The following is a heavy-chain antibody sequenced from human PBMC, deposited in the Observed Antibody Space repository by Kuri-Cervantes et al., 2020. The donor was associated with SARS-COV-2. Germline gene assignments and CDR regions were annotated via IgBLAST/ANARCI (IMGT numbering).Heavy chain of an antibody. D-gene: IGHD2-2*01. CDR2: MSNDGSNK. Sequence: GESLRLSCAASGVTFSSYSMRWVRHAPGKGMEWVGVMSNDGSNKYYADSVEDRFTISRDHSKNTLYLQMNSLRAEDTAVYYCAKELYRDIVLVPVYHYYYGMDVWGQGTTVTVSS. J-gene: IGHJ6*02. CDR1: GVTFSSYS. CDR3: AKELYRDIVLVPVYHYYYGMDV. V-gene: IGHV3-30*18.